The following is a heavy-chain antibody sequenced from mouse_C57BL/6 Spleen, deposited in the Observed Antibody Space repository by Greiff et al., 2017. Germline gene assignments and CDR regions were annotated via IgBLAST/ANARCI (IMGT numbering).Heavy chain of an antibody. J-gene: IGHJ2*01. CDR1: GFTFSDYG. D-gene: IGHD2-5*01. CDR3: SRRSNPDY. Sequence: EVKVVESGGGLVKPGGSLKLSCAASGFTFSDYGMHWVRQAPEKGLEWVAYISSGSSTIYYADTVKGRFTISRDNAKNTLFLQMTSLMSEDTSMYYCSRRSNPDYWGQGTTLTVSS. CDR2: ISSGSSTI. V-gene: IGHV5-17*01.